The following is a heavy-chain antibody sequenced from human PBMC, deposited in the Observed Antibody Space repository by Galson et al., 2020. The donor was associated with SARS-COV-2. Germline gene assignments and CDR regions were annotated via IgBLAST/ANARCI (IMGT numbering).Heavy chain of an antibody. CDR1: GYTFTSYA. V-gene: IGHV7-4-1*02. CDR3: ARGLGITIFGVVIGGIYYMDV. Sequence: SVKVSCKASGYTFTSYAMNWVRQAPGQGLEWLGWINTNTGNPTYAQGFTGRFVFSLDTSVSTAYLQISSLKAEDTAVYYCARGLGITIFGVVIGGIYYMDVWGKGTTVTVSS. CDR2: INTNTGNP. J-gene: IGHJ6*03. D-gene: IGHD3-3*01.